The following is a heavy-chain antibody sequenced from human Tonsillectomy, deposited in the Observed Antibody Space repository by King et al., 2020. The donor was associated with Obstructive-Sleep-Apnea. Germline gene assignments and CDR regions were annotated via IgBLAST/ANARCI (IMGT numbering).Heavy chain of an antibody. CDR3: ARLPAAGAYFDY. J-gene: IGHJ4*02. CDR1: GGSFSGYY. CDR2: INHSGRT. V-gene: IGHV4-34*01. Sequence: VQLQQWGAGLLKPSETLSLTCAVYGGSFSGYYWSWIRQPPGKGLEWIGEINHSGRTNYNPSLKSRVTISVDTSKNQLSLKLSSVTAADTAVYYCARLPAAGAYFDYWGQGTLVTVSS. D-gene: IGHD6-13*01.